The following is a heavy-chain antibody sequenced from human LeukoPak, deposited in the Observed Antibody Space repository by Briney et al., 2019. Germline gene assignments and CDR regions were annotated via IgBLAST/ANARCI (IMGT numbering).Heavy chain of an antibody. D-gene: IGHD5-18*01. CDR3: ARGNTGGYSYVYFDS. J-gene: IGHJ4*02. V-gene: IGHV1-8*03. CDR2: MNPNNDNT. Sequence: ASVKVSCKASGYTFTSYDINWVRQATGQGLEWMGWMNPNNDNTGYAQKFQGRVTITRNTSTSTAYMELSSLRSEDTAVYYCARGNTGGYSYVYFDSSGQGTLVTVSS. CDR1: GYTFTSYD.